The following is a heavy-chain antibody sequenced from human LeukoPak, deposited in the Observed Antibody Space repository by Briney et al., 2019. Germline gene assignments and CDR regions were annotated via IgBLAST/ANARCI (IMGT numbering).Heavy chain of an antibody. D-gene: IGHD3-10*01. J-gene: IGHJ4*02. Sequence: SETLSLTCGVSGDSVSGYYWSWIRQPPGKGLEWIGYIYYSGSTNYNPSLKSRVTISVDTSKNQFSLKLSSVTAADTAVYYCAREQPRGGFDYWGQGTLVTVSS. CDR1: GDSVSGYY. CDR2: IYYSGST. CDR3: AREQPRGGFDY. V-gene: IGHV4-59*02.